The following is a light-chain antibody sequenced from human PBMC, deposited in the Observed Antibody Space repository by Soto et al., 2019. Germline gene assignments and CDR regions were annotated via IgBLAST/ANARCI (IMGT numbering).Light chain of an antibody. Sequence: ATHMTQSPSSLSASVGYRVTITCLASQGIRNDLGWYQQKPGKAPKLLIYAAYSLQSGVTSRFSGSGSGTDFTLTISSLQPEDFATYYCLQDYNYPRTFGQGTKVDIK. CDR1: QGIRND. V-gene: IGKV1-6*01. CDR2: AAY. CDR3: LQDYNYPRT. J-gene: IGKJ1*01.